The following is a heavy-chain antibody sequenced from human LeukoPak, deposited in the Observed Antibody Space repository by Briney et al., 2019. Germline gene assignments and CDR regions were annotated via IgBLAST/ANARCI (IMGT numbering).Heavy chain of an antibody. D-gene: IGHD2-2*03. CDR3: ARRGYRSSTCCPRGSNAFDI. Sequence: ASETLSLTCTVSGGSISSSSYYWGWIRQPPGKGLEWIGSIYYSGSTYYNPSLKSRVTISVDTSKNQFSLKLSSVTAADTAVYYCARRGYRSSTCCPRGSNAFDIWGQGAMVTVSS. J-gene: IGHJ3*02. CDR1: GGSISSSSYY. V-gene: IGHV4-39*01. CDR2: IYYSGST.